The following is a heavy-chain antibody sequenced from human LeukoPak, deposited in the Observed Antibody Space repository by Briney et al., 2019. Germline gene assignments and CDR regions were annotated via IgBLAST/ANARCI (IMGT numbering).Heavy chain of an antibody. CDR2: IYYSGST. D-gene: IGHD4-11*01. V-gene: IGHV4-59*01. J-gene: IGHJ5*02. Sequence: PSETLSLTCTVSGGSISSYYWSWIRQPPGKGLEWIGYIYYSGSTNYNPSLKSRVTISVDTSKNQFSLKLSSVTAADTAVYYCAREPYSNYVGWFDPWGQGTLVTVSP. CDR1: GGSISSYY. CDR3: AREPYSNYVGWFDP.